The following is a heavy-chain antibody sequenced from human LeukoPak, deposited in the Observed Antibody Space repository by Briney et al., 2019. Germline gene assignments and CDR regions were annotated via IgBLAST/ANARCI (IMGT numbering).Heavy chain of an antibody. CDR1: GGSISSYY. CDR3: ARGTLGWLRRLESVPIDY. D-gene: IGHD5-12*01. CDR2: IYYSGST. J-gene: IGHJ4*02. Sequence: SETLSLTCTVSGGSISSYYWSWIRQPPGKGLEWIGYIYYSGSTNYNPSLKSRVTISVDRSKNQFSLKLSSVTAADTAVYYCARGTLGWLRRLESVPIDYWGQGTLVTVSS. V-gene: IGHV4-59*12.